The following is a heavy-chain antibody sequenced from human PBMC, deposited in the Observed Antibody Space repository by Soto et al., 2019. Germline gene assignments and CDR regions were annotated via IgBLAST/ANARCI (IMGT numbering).Heavy chain of an antibody. CDR2: IIPIFGTA. V-gene: IGHV1-69*13. J-gene: IGHJ5*02. Sequence: GXSXKVSFKASGGTXSSYAISSVRQAPGQGLEWIGGIIPIFGTANYEQKFQGRVTITADESTSTAYMELSSLRSEDTAVYYCASSPSHLYSSSWQRPNWFDPWGQGTLGTVSS. D-gene: IGHD6-13*01. CDR3: ASSPSHLYSSSWQRPNWFDP. CDR1: GGTXSSYA.